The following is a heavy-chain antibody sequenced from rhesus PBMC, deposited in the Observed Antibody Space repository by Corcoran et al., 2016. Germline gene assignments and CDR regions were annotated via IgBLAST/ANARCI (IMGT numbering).Heavy chain of an antibody. D-gene: IGHD6-31*01. CDR2: IDGSVGST. J-gene: IGHJ4*01. Sequence: QVQLQESGPAVVKPSETLSLTCAVSGGSISSSNWWSWIRPSPGKGLEWVGGIDGSVGSTEYTPSLKRRVTISTDTSKNQFSLKLSSGTAADTAVYYCARGGIAAASDYWGQGVLVTVSS. V-gene: IGHV4-93*01. CDR3: ARGGIAAASDY. CDR1: GGSISSSNW.